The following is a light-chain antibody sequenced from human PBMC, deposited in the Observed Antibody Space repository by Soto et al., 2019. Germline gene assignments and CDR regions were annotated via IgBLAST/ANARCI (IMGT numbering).Light chain of an antibody. CDR1: QSVINSY. J-gene: IGKJ1*01. Sequence: EIVLTQSPGTLSLSPGERATLSCRASQSVINSYLAWYQHKAGQAPWLLIYGASSRATGIPDKFSGSGSGTDFTLTISRLEPEDFAVYYCQQCGISPWTFGQGTKVEIK. CDR2: GAS. V-gene: IGKV3-20*01. CDR3: QQCGISPWT.